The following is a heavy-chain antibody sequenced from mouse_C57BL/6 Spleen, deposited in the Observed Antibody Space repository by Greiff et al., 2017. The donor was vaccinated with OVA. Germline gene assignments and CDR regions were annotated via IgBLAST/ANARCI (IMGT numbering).Heavy chain of an antibody. Sequence: QVQLQQPGAELVRPGSSVKLSCKASGYTFTSYWMDWVKQRPGQGLEWIGNIYPSDSETHYNQKFKDKATLTVDKSSSTAYMQLSSLTSEDSAVYYGARAITTPYYAMDYWGQGTSVTVSS. D-gene: IGHD2-4*01. CDR3: ARAITTPYYAMDY. CDR2: IYPSDSET. CDR1: GYTFTSYW. V-gene: IGHV1-61*01. J-gene: IGHJ4*01.